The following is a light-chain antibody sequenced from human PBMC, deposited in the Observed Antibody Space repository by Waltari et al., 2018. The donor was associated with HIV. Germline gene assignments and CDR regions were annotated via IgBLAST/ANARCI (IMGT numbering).Light chain of an antibody. CDR1: SSNVGSKP. V-gene: IGLV1-47*01. J-gene: IGLJ1*01. Sequence: QSVLTQPPSASGTLGQSVTISCPGSSSNVGSKPVYWFQQVSGTAPKLLIYRDYQRRSGIPDRVSGSKSGASASPTISGLRSEDEADYYCVAWDDSLSGYVFGTGTKVSVL. CDR3: VAWDDSLSGYV. CDR2: RDY.